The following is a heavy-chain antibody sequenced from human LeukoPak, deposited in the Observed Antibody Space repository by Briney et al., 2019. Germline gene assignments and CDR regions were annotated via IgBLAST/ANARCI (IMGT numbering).Heavy chain of an antibody. J-gene: IGHJ5*02. D-gene: IGHD6-13*01. Sequence: PSETLSLTCTVSGGSISSSSYYWGWIRQPPGKGLEWIGSIYYSGSTYYNPYLKSRVTISVDTSKNQFSLKLSSVTAADTAVYYCARHLYSSSWDNWFDPWGQGTLVTVSS. CDR1: GGSISSSSYY. CDR3: ARHLYSSSWDNWFDP. V-gene: IGHV4-39*01. CDR2: IYYSGST.